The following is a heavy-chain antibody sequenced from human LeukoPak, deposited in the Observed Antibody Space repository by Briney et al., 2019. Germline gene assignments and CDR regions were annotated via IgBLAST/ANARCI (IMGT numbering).Heavy chain of an antibody. CDR1: GGSISSSNW. CDR3: ATGGDGYCSGGSCYYFDY. J-gene: IGHJ4*02. CDR2: IYHSGST. Sequence: SETLSLTCAVSGGSISSSNWWSWVRQPPGKGLEWIGEIYHSGSTNYNPSLKSRVTISVDKSKNQFSLKLSSVTAADTAVYYCATGGDGYCSGGSCYYFDYWGQGTLVTVSS. V-gene: IGHV4-4*02. D-gene: IGHD2-15*01.